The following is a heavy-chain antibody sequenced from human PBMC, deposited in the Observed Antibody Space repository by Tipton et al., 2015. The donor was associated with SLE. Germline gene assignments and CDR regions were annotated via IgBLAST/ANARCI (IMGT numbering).Heavy chain of an antibody. V-gene: IGHV4-59*01. D-gene: IGHD1-26*01. CDR1: GGSISSYY. CDR2: IYYSGST. Sequence: TLSLTCTVSGGSISSYYWSWIRQPPGKGLEWIGYIYYSGSTNYNPSLKSRVTISVDTSKNQFSLKLSSVTAADTAVYYCARGAGLEGAPDACDIWGQGTMGSVSS. J-gene: IGHJ3*02. CDR3: ARGAGLEGAPDACDI.